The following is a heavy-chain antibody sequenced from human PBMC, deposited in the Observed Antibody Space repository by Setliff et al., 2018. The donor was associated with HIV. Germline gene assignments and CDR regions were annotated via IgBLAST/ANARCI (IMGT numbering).Heavy chain of an antibody. CDR1: GYTFTSYY. CDR2: INPSSGST. Sequence: ASVKVSCKASGYTFTSYYMRWVRQAPGQGLEWMGIINPSSGSTTYAQKFQGRVTMTRDTSTSTVYMELSSLRSEDTAVYYCARDPAPSSSASYFQHWGQGTPVTVSS. CDR3: ARDPAPSSSASYFQH. J-gene: IGHJ1*01. V-gene: IGHV1-46*01. D-gene: IGHD6-6*01.